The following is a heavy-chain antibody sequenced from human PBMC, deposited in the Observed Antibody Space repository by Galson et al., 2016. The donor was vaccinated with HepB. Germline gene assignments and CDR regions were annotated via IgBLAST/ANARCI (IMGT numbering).Heavy chain of an antibody. CDR3: VRGLPISTAIV. J-gene: IGHJ6*02. V-gene: IGHV3-13*04. CDR1: GFTLSWYD. D-gene: IGHD2-2*02. Sequence: SLRLSCAGSGFTLSWYDLHWVRQPIGKGLEWVSGIGTAGDTYYLDSVKGRFTISRENAKNSFYLQMDSLRVGDTAVYYCVRGLPISTAIVWGQGTTVTVSS. CDR2: IGTAGDT.